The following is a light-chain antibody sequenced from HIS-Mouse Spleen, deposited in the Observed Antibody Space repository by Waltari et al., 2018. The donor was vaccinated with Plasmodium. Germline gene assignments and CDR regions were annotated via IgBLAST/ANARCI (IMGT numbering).Light chain of an antibody. V-gene: IGLV3-1*01. CDR2: QDS. CDR3: QAWDSSTVV. CDR1: KLGDKY. Sequence: SYELTQPPSVSVSPGKTASIPCSGDKLGDKYACWYQQKPGQSPVLVIYQDSKRPSGFPDRFSGSNSGNTATLTISGTQAMDEADYYCQAWDSSTVVFGGGTKLTVL. J-gene: IGLJ2*01.